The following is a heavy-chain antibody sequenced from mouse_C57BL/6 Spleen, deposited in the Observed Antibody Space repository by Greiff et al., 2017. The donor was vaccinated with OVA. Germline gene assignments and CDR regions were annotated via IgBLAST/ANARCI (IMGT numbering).Heavy chain of an antibody. J-gene: IGHJ2*01. D-gene: IGHD6-1*01. CDR1: GFTFSNYW. CDR3: TVLRRLCFDY. CDR2: IRLKSDNYAT. Sequence: VQLKESGGGLVQPGGSMKLSCVASGFTFSNYWMNWVRQSPEKGLEWVAQIRLKSDNYATHYAESVKGRFTISRDDSKSSVYLQMNNLRAEDTGIYYCTVLRRLCFDYWGQGTTLTVSS. V-gene: IGHV6-3*01.